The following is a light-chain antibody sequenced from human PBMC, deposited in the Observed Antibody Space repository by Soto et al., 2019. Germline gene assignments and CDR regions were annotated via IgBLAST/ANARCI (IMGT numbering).Light chain of an antibody. J-gene: IGKJ4*01. Sequence: EIVLTQSPGTLSLSPGERATLSCRASQSVSSSYLAWYQQKPGQAPRLLIYGASSRATGIPDRFSGSGSGTDFPLTISRLEPEDMAVYYCQQYGRSPRVTFGGGTKVEIK. CDR1: QSVSSSY. V-gene: IGKV3-20*01. CDR2: GAS. CDR3: QQYGRSPRVT.